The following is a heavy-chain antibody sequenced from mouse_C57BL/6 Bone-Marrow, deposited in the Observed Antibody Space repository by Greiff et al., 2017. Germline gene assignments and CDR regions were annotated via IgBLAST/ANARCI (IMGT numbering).Heavy chain of an antibody. CDR2: ISSGGSYT. D-gene: IGHD2-2*01. CDR1: GFTFSSYG. CDR3: ARKPGSFDY. V-gene: IGHV5-6*01. Sequence: EVKLMESGGDLVKPGGSLKLSCAASGFTFSSYGMSWVRQTPDKRLEWVATISSGGSYTYYPDSVKGRFTITRDNANNTLYLQMSSLKSEDTAMYYCARKPGSFDYWGQGTTLTVSS. J-gene: IGHJ2*01.